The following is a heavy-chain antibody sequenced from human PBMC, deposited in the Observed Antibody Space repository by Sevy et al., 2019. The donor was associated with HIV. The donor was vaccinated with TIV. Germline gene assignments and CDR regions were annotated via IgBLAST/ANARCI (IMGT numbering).Heavy chain of an antibody. Sequence: GGSLRLSCATSEFTFRSYSMNWVRQAPGNGLEWVSSISGGGTYIYYADSVKGRFTISRDNAKNSLSLQMNSLRAEDTAVYYCARGTLYYGDYDRDAFDIWGQGTMVTVSS. V-gene: IGHV3-21*01. CDR2: ISGGGTYI. D-gene: IGHD4-17*01. CDR1: EFTFRSYS. J-gene: IGHJ3*02. CDR3: ARGTLYYGDYDRDAFDI.